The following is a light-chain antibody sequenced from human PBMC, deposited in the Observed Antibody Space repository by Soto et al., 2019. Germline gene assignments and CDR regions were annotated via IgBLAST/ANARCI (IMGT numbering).Light chain of an antibody. CDR3: QLSLSTPYI. Sequence: DIQRTQSPSSLAASVGDRVTITCRASQGIGTYLNWYQQKIGKAPKLLIYAASSLQSGVPSRFSGSGSGTDFTLTISSLQPEDFATYFCQLSLSTPYIFGQGTKLEIK. CDR1: QGIGTY. CDR2: AAS. V-gene: IGKV1-39*01. J-gene: IGKJ2*01.